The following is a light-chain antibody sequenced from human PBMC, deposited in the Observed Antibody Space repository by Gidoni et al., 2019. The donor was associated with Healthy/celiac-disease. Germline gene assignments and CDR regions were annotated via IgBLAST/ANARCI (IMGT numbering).Light chain of an antibody. CDR2: DAS. Sequence: EIALTQSPATLSLSPGARATLSCRTSQSVSSYLAWYQQKPGQARRLLIYDASNRATGIPARFSGSGSGTDFTLIISSLEPEDFEVYYCQQRSNWPITFGQGTRLEIK. J-gene: IGKJ5*01. CDR3: QQRSNWPIT. V-gene: IGKV3-11*01. CDR1: QSVSSY.